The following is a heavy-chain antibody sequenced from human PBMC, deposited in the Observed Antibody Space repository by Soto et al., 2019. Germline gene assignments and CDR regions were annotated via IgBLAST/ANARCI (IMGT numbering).Heavy chain of an antibody. CDR1: GFTFSSYA. D-gene: IGHD3-10*01. Sequence: QVQLGESGGGVVQPGRSLRLSCAASGFTFSSYAMHWVRQAPGKGLEWVAVISYDGSNKYYADSVKGRFTISRDNSKNTLYLQMNSLRAEDTAVYYCARDRARYYYGSGPFDPWGQGTLVTVSS. V-gene: IGHV3-30-3*01. J-gene: IGHJ5*02. CDR2: ISYDGSNK. CDR3: ARDRARYYYGSGPFDP.